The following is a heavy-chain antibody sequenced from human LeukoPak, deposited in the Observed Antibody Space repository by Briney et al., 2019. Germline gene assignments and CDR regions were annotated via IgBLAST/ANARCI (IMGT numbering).Heavy chain of an antibody. CDR2: IYTSGST. CDR3: ARDLGVYDSSGYYDY. CDR1: GGSISSYY. Sequence: SETLSLTCTVSGGSISSYYWSWIRQPAGKGLEWIGRIYTSGSTNYNRSLKSRVTMSVDTSKNQFSLKLSSVTAADTAVYYCARDLGVYDSSGYYDYWGQGTLVTVSS. D-gene: IGHD3-22*01. J-gene: IGHJ4*02. V-gene: IGHV4-4*07.